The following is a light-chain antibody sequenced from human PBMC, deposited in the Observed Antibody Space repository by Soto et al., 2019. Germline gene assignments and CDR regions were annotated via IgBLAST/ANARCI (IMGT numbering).Light chain of an antibody. J-gene: IGKJ1*01. CDR1: QSVSSN. Sequence: EIVMTQSPATLSVSPGERATLSCRASQSVSSNLAWYQQKPGQAPRLLTYDASNRANGIPARFTGSGSGTDFTLTISSLQPDDFGTYYCQQYNSRRTFGQGTKVDIK. V-gene: IGKV3D-15*01. CDR3: QQYNSRRT. CDR2: DAS.